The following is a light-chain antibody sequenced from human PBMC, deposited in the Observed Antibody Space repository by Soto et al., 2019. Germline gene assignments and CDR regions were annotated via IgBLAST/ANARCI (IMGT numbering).Light chain of an antibody. J-gene: IGKJ1*01. CDR3: QKYGSSPWT. V-gene: IGKV3-20*01. Sequence: EIVLTQSPGTLSLSPGDRATLSCRASQSVSSSYLAWYQQKPGQAPRLLIYSASSRATGIPDRFSGSGSGTDFTLTISRLEPEDFAVYYCQKYGSSPWTFGQGTKVDIK. CDR2: SAS. CDR1: QSVSSSY.